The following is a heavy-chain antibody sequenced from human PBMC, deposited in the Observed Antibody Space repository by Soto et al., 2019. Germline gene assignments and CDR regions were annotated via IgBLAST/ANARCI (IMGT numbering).Heavy chain of an antibody. D-gene: IGHD2-2*01. CDR3: ARVDCSSSSCYEGDWFDP. V-gene: IGHV4-31*03. CDR2: IYYSGST. J-gene: IGHJ5*02. Sequence: QVQLQESGPGLVKPSQTPSLTCTVSGGSISSGGYYWSWIRQHPGKGLEWIGYIYYSGSTYYNPSLKSRVTISVDTSKNQFSLKLSSVTAADTAVYYCARVDCSSSSCYEGDWFDPWGQGTLVTVSS. CDR1: GGSISSGGYY.